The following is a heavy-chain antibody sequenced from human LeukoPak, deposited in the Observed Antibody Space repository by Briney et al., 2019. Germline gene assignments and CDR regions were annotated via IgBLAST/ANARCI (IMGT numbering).Heavy chain of an antibody. CDR1: GYTFTGYY. V-gene: IGHV1-2*02. Sequence: ASVKVSCKASGYTFTGYYMHWVRQAPGQGLEWMGWINPNSGGTYYAQKFQGRVTMTRDTSISTAYMELSRLRSDDTAVYYCARMGITMVRGVIKDGNWFDPWGQGTLVTVSS. D-gene: IGHD3-10*01. CDR3: ARMGITMVRGVIKDGNWFDP. J-gene: IGHJ5*02. CDR2: INPNSGGT.